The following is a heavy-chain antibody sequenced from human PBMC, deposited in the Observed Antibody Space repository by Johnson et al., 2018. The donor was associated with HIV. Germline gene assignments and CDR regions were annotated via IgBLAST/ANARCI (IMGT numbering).Heavy chain of an antibody. D-gene: IGHD6-13*01. CDR2: ISSSGGTK. J-gene: IGHJ3*02. CDR1: GFSFSDYY. Sequence: VQLVESGGDLVQPGRSLRLSCAASGFSFSDYYMTWIRQAPGKGLAWVSYISSSGGTKYYADSLKGRFTISRDNAKNSLYLQMNSLRGEDTALYYCARARGQLTRGDDAFDIWGQGTMVTVSS. V-gene: IGHV3-11*01. CDR3: ARARGQLTRGDDAFDI.